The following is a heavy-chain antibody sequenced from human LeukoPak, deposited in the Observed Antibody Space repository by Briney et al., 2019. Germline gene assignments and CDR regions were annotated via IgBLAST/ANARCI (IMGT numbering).Heavy chain of an antibody. CDR2: ISYDGSNK. V-gene: IGHV3-30*18. Sequence: PGGSLRLSCTASGFIFSSYGMHWVRQAPGKGLEWVAVISYDGSNKYYADSVKGRFTISRDNSKNTLYLQMNSLRAEDTAVYYCAKDNYYDNSAYPDYWGQGTLVTVSS. D-gene: IGHD3-22*01. CDR3: AKDNYYDNSAYPDY. CDR1: GFIFSSYG. J-gene: IGHJ4*02.